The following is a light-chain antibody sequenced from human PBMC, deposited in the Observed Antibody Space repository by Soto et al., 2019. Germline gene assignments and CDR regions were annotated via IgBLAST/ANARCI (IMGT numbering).Light chain of an antibody. V-gene: IGLV2-23*02. CDR2: EVN. Sequence: SVVTQPAPVSGAPGQSITLSCTGNSSGIGTYNLVSWYQQHPGKAPKLMIYEVNKRPSGVSDRFSGSKSGNTASLTISGLQAEDEADYYCCSYAGSSTLYVFGTGTKVTVL. CDR1: SSGIGTYNL. CDR3: CSYAGSSTLYV. J-gene: IGLJ1*01.